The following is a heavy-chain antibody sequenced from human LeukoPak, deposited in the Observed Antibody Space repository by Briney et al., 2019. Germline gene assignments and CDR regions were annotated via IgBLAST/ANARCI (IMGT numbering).Heavy chain of an antibody. Sequence: GGSLRLSCVASGFTFDDYAMLWLRQVPGKGLEWVSGISWNSGSIGYADSVKGRFTISRDNSKNTLYLQMNSLRAEDTAVYYCARGAEYYYDSSGYNDAFDIWGQGTMVTVSS. J-gene: IGHJ3*02. D-gene: IGHD3-22*01. CDR1: GFTFDDYA. CDR3: ARGAEYYYDSSGYNDAFDI. V-gene: IGHV3-9*01. CDR2: ISWNSGSI.